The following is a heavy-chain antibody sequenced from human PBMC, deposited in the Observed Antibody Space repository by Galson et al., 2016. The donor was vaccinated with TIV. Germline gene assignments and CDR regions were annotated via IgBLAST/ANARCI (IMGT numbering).Heavy chain of an antibody. D-gene: IGHD3-22*01. CDR3: ARTSYNYDSSGYYEPILYFDY. CDR1: GFSLKTSGMC. V-gene: IGHV2-70*11. CDR2: IDWDDDK. J-gene: IGHJ4*02. Sequence: PALVKPTQTLTMTCTFSGFSLKTSGMCVSWIRQPPGKALEWLARIDWDDDKYYSTSLKTRLTISKDTTKNQVVLKMTNMDPVDTATYYCARTSYNYDSSGYYEPILYFDYWGQGALVTVSS.